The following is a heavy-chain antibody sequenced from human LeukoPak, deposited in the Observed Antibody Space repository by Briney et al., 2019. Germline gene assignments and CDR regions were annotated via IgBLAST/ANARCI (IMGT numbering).Heavy chain of an antibody. D-gene: IGHD6-19*01. CDR1: GFSLSTSGVG. J-gene: IGHJ4*02. CDR2: IYWDDDK. CDR3: AHSPSGYSSGWSRYYFDY. Sequence: SGPTLVKPTQTLTLTCTFSGFSLSTSGVGVGWIRQPPGKALEWLALIYWDDDKRYSPSLESRLTITKDTSKNQVVLTMTNMDPVDTATYYCAHSPSGYSSGWSRYYFDYWGQGTLVTVSS. V-gene: IGHV2-5*02.